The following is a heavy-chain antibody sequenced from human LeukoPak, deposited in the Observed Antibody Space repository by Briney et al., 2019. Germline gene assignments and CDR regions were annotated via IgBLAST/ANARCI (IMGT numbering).Heavy chain of an antibody. D-gene: IGHD3-16*01. CDR1: GFTFSSYI. CDR2: IGGSGDST. CDR3: AKEGPGGGGYFDD. J-gene: IGHJ4*02. Sequence: GGSLRHSRAASGFTFSSYIIIWPRQAPGKGLEWVSLIGGSGDSTYYADSVKGRFTISRDNSKNTLYLRINSLRADDTAVYYCAKEGPGGGGYFDDWGQGTLVTVSS. V-gene: IGHV3-23*01.